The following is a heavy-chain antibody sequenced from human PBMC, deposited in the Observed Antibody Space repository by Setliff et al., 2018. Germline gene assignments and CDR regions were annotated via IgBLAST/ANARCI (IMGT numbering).Heavy chain of an antibody. J-gene: IGHJ4*02. CDR1: GDSISSSNW. D-gene: IGHD3-16*02. CDR3: AALPLEIYPVGPPDC. Sequence: SETLSLTCSVSGDSISSSNWWSWVRQPPGKGLEWIGEIYHSGSTYYNPPLKSRVTISVDRSKNQFSLKLSSLTAADTAVYYCAALPLEIYPVGPPDCWGQGTLVTVSS. CDR2: IYHSGST. V-gene: IGHV4-4*02.